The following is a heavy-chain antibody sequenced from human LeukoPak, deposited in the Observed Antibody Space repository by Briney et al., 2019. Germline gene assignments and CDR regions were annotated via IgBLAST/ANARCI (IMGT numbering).Heavy chain of an antibody. D-gene: IGHD3-10*01. J-gene: IGHJ5*02. V-gene: IGHV4-39*07. Sequence: SETLSLTCTVSGGSISSSSYYWGWIRQPPGKGLEWIGSIYYSGSTYYNPSLKSRVTISVDTSKNQFSLKLSSVTAADTAVYYCARTQLWFGELSVPWGQGTLVTASS. CDR3: ARTQLWFGELSVP. CDR2: IYYSGST. CDR1: GGSISSSSYY.